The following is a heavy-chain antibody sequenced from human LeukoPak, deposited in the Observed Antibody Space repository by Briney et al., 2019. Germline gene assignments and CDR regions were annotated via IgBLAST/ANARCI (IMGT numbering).Heavy chain of an antibody. CDR2: VYHSGT. J-gene: IGHJ4*02. Sequence: SETLSLTCAVSGYSISSAYYWGWIRQPPGKGLVWIGTVYHSGTYYNPSLKSRVTISVDTSKNQFSLKLSSVTAADTAVYYCARGRPYYDFWSGYQTLFDYWGQGTLVTVSS. V-gene: IGHV4-38-2*01. D-gene: IGHD3-3*01. CDR1: GYSISSAYY. CDR3: ARGRPYYDFWSGYQTLFDY.